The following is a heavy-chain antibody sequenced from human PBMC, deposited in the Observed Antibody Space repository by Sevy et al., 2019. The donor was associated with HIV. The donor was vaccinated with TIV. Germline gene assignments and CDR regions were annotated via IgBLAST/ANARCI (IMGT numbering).Heavy chain of an antibody. CDR2: IKQDGSEK. V-gene: IGHV3-7*03. CDR1: GFTFSSYW. CDR3: ARAFDWLLYYFDY. J-gene: IGHJ4*02. Sequence: GSLRLSCAASGFTFSSYWMSWVRQAPGKGLEWVANIKQDGSEKYYVDSVKGRFTISRDNAKNSLYLQMNSLRAEDTAVYYCARAFDWLLYYFDYWGQGTLVTVSS. D-gene: IGHD3-9*01.